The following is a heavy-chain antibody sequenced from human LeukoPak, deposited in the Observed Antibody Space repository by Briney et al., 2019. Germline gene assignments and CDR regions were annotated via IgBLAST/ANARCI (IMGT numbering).Heavy chain of an antibody. Sequence: SETLSLTCTVSGGSISSGGYYWSWIRQPPGKGLEWIGYIYHSGSTYYNPSLKSRVTISVDRSKNQFSLKLSSVTAADTAVYYCARHGDYGDYWGQGTLVTVSS. CDR1: GGSISSGGYY. CDR2: IYHSGST. V-gene: IGHV4-30-2*01. CDR3: ARHGDYGDY. J-gene: IGHJ4*02. D-gene: IGHD4-17*01.